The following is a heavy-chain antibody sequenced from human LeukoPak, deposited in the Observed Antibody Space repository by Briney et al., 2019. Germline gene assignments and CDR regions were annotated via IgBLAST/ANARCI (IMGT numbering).Heavy chain of an antibody. Sequence: PGGSLRLSCAASGFTFSNYWMHWVRQAPGKGLVWVSRMNSDGSSTTYADSVKGRFTISRDNSKNTLYLQMNSLRAEDTAVYYCAKVIMDTAMGLDYWGQGTLVTVSS. CDR2: MNSDGSST. D-gene: IGHD5-18*01. CDR1: GFTFSNYW. J-gene: IGHJ4*02. CDR3: AKVIMDTAMGLDY. V-gene: IGHV3-74*03.